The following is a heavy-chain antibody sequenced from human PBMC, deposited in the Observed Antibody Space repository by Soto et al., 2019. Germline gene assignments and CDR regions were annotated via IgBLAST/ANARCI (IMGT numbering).Heavy chain of an antibody. CDR3: ARDAAYNDFWVGVMELYSYNMDV. D-gene: IGHD3-3*01. CDR1: GYNFANYG. V-gene: IGHV1-18*01. CDR2: ISAHNGDT. Sequence: QVQLVQSEAEVKKPGASLKVSCRASGYNFANYGISWVRQAPGQGLEWMGWISAHNGDTKYAQKVQGRVTMTEYTSTSTAYIEMWSLRSDDTAVYYCARDAAYNDFWVGVMELYSYNMDVWGQGTTVTV. J-gene: IGHJ6*02.